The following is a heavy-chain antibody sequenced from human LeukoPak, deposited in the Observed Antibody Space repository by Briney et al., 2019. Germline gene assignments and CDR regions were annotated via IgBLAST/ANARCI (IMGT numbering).Heavy chain of an antibody. J-gene: IGHJ4*02. CDR3: ARHLWVTMVRGVITPFDY. Sequence: SETLSLTCTVSGGSISSSSYYWGWIRQPPGKGLEWIGSIYYSWSTYYNPSLKSRVTISVDTSKNQFSLKLSSVTAADTAVYYCARHLWVTMVRGVITPFDYWGQGTLVTVSS. V-gene: IGHV4-39*01. D-gene: IGHD3-10*01. CDR1: GGSISSSSYY. CDR2: IYYSWST.